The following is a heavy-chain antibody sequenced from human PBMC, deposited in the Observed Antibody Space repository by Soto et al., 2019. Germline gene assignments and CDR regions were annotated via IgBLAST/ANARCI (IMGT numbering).Heavy chain of an antibody. V-gene: IGHV2-5*02. Sequence: QITLKESGPTLVKPTQTLTLTCTFSGFSLSTSGVGVGWIRQPPGKALEWLALSYWDDDKRYSPSLKSRLTITKDTSKNQVVLTMNNMDPVDTATYYCAHRRGYYDSSGYWFEPWGQGTLVTVSS. CDR2: SYWDDDK. J-gene: IGHJ5*02. CDR3: AHRRGYYDSSGYWFEP. CDR1: GFSLSTSGVG. D-gene: IGHD3-22*01.